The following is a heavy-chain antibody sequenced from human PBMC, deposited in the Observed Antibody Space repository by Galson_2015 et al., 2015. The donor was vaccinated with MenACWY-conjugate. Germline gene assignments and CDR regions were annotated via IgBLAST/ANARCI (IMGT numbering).Heavy chain of an antibody. CDR1: GCSFTSFG. CDR2: ISANNGDT. Sequence: SGAEVKKPGESLKISCKASGCSFTSFGFSWVRQAPGQGLEWMGWISANNGDTDYAQKFQGRVTMTIDTATSTAYMDLRSLREDDTALYYCARDIAMTQHWLKSPDYWGPGTLITVSS. CDR3: ARDIAMTQHWLKSPDY. V-gene: IGHV1-18*04. J-gene: IGHJ4*02. D-gene: IGHD3-22*01.